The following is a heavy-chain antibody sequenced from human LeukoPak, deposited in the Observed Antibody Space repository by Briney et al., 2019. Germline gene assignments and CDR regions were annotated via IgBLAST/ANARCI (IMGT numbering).Heavy chain of an antibody. CDR3: ARDLRNDYGSGSYYFDY. CDR1: GFTFSNYG. CDR2: IWYDGSNK. Sequence: PGGSLRLSCAASGFTFSNYGMHWVRQAPGKGLEWVAVIWYDGSNKNYADSVKGRFTISRDTSKNTLYLQMNSLRADDTALYYCARDLRNDYGSGSYYFDYWGQGTLVPVSS. D-gene: IGHD3-10*01. J-gene: IGHJ4*02. V-gene: IGHV3-33*01.